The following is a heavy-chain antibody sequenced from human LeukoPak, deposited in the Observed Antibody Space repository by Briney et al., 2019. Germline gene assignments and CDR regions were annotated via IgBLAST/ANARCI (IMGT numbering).Heavy chain of an antibody. D-gene: IGHD2-15*01. CDR3: TRWPRYCSEGIFYPGSAP. V-gene: IGHV3-7*01. J-gene: IGHJ5*02. Sequence: GGSLRLSCAASGFIFSSYWMSWVRQAPGKGLEWVAKMKGSEEYYVDSVKGRFTISRDNAKNSLYLQMNSLRVDDTAVYYCTRWPRYCSEGIFYPGSAPWGQGTLVTVS. CDR2: MKGSEE. CDR1: GFIFSSYW.